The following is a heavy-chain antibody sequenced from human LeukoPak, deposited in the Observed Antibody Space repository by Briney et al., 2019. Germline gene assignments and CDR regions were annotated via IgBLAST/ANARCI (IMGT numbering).Heavy chain of an antibody. D-gene: IGHD3-3*01. CDR2: INHSGST. V-gene: IGHV4-34*01. CDR3: ARGRHDFWSGYILDY. CDR1: GGSFSGYY. Sequence: SETLSLTCAVYGGSFSGYYWSWIRQPPGKGLEWIGEINHSGSTNCNPSLKSRVTISVDTSKNQFSLKLSSVTAADTAVYYCARGRHDFWSGYILDYWGQGTLVTVSS. J-gene: IGHJ4*02.